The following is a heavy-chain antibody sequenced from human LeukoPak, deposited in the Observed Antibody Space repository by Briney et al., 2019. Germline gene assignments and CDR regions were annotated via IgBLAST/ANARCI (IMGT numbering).Heavy chain of an antibody. CDR3: ARLRDSSGYYSNWFDP. CDR2: IYPGDSDT. D-gene: IGHD3-22*01. V-gene: IGHV5-51*01. Sequence: GESLKISCKGSGYSFTSYWIGWVRQMPGKGLEWMGIIYPGDSDTRYSPSFQGQVTISADKSISTAYLQWSSLKASDTAMYYCARLRDSSGYYSNWFDPWGQGTLVTVPS. J-gene: IGHJ5*02. CDR1: GYSFTSYW.